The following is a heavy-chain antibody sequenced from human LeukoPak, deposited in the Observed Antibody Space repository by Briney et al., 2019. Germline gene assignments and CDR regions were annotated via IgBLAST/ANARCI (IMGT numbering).Heavy chain of an antibody. CDR3: AKDFGNCGGDCYYFDY. CDR1: GFTFSSYA. V-gene: IGHV3-23*01. CDR2: ISGSGGST. Sequence: GGSLRLSCAASGFTFSSYAMSWVRQAPGKGLEWVSAISGSGGSTYYAASVKGRFTISRDNSKNTLYLQMNRLRAEDTAVYYCAKDFGNCGGDCYYFDYWGQGTLVTVSS. D-gene: IGHD2-21*01. J-gene: IGHJ4*02.